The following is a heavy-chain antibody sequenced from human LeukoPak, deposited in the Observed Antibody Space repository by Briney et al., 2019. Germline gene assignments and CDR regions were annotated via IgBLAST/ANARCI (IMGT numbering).Heavy chain of an antibody. J-gene: IGHJ3*02. CDR3: ATLYCSSTSCYGAFDI. D-gene: IGHD2-2*01. CDR1: GYTFTGYY. V-gene: IGHV1-2*02. CDR2: SNPNSGGT. Sequence: ASVKVSCKASGYTFTGYYMHWVRQAPGQGLEWMGWSNPNSGGTNYAQKFQGRVTMTRDTSISTAYMELSRLRSDDTAVYYCATLYCSSTSCYGAFDIWGQGTMVTVSS.